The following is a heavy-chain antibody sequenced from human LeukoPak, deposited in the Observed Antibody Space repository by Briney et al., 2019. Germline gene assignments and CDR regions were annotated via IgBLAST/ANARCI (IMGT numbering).Heavy chain of an antibody. D-gene: IGHD2-2*03. CDR1: GFTFSSYG. CDR2: IWYDGSNK. Sequence: GGSLRLYCAASGFTFSSYGMHWVRQAPGKGLEWVAVIWYDGSNKYYADSVKGRFTISRDNSKNTLYLQMNSLRAEDTAVYYCARDGYCSSTSCLGDVWGQGTTVTVSS. J-gene: IGHJ6*02. CDR3: ARDGYCSSTSCLGDV. V-gene: IGHV3-33*01.